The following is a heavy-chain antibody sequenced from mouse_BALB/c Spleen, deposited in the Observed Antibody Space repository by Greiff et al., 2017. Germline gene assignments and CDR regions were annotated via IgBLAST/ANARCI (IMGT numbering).Heavy chain of an antibody. CDR1: GFSLTGYG. D-gene: IGHD1-1*01. J-gene: IGHJ1*01. CDR3: ARATTVVYWYFDV. CDR2: IWGDGST. V-gene: IGHV2-6-7*01. Sequence: VQLVESGPGLVAPSQSLSITCTVSGFSLTGYGVNWVRQPPGKGLEWLGMIWGDGSTDYNSALKSRLSISKDNSKSQVFLKMNSLQTEDTARYYCARATTVVYWYFDVWGAGTTVTVSS.